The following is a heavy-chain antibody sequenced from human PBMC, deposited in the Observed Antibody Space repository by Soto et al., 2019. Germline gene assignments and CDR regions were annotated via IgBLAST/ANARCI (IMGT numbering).Heavy chain of an antibody. CDR2: IYYSGST. D-gene: IGHD1-7*01. CDR3: AGTTSLQWYYMDV. Sequence: SETLSLTCTVSGGSSISYYWSWIRQPPGKGLEWIGYIYYSGSTNYNPSLKSRVTISADTSKNQLSLHLNSVTPEDTAVYYCAGTTSLQWYYMDVWGKGTTVTVSS. CDR1: GGSSISYY. J-gene: IGHJ6*03. V-gene: IGHV4-59*12.